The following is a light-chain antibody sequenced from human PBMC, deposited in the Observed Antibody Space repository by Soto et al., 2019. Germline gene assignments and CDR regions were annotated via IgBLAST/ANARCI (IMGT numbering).Light chain of an antibody. CDR2: SAS. CDR1: QSVGNN. CDR3: QQYGRSPFT. Sequence: ETVMTQSPATLSVSPGEGATLSCRASQSVGNNLAWYQQKPGQAPRLLIYSASTRATGIPARFIGSGSATEFTLTISRLEPEDFAVYYCQQYGRSPFTFGPGTKVDI. J-gene: IGKJ3*01. V-gene: IGKV3D-15*02.